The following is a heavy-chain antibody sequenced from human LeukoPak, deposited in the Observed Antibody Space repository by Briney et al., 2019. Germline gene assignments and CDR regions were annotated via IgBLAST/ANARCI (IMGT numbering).Heavy chain of an antibody. J-gene: IGHJ5*02. Sequence: SETLSPTCTVSGGSISSYYWSWIRQPPGKGLEWIGYIYYSGSTNYNPSLKSRVTISVDTSKNQFSLKLSSVTAADTAVYYCASMSGWFDPWGQGTLVTVSS. CDR3: ASMSGWFDP. D-gene: IGHD3-10*01. V-gene: IGHV4-59*01. CDR1: GGSISSYY. CDR2: IYYSGST.